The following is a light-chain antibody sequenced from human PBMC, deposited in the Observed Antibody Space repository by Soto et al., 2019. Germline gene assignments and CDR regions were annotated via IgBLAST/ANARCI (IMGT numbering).Light chain of an antibody. V-gene: IGLV1-51*01. Sequence: QSVLTQPPSVSAAPGHKVTISCSGGSSNIGNNYVSWYQQLPGTAPKLLIYDNNKRPSGIPDRFSGSKSGTSATLGITGLQTGDEADYYCGTWDSSLSAVVFGGGTKLTVL. J-gene: IGLJ2*01. CDR1: SSNIGNNY. CDR2: DNN. CDR3: GTWDSSLSAVV.